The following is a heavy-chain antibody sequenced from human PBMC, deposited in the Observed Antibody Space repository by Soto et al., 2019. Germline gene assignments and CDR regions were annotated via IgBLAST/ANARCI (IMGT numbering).Heavy chain of an antibody. J-gene: IGHJ1*01. CDR1: GGSISSYY. D-gene: IGHD1-26*01. Sequence: SETLSLTCTVSGGSISSYYWSWIRQPPGKGLEWIGYIYYSGSTNYNPSLKSRVTISVDTSKNQFSLKLSSVTAADTAVYYCARGVGATRAEYFQHWGQGTLVTVSS. CDR2: IYYSGST. CDR3: ARGVGATRAEYFQH. V-gene: IGHV4-59*01.